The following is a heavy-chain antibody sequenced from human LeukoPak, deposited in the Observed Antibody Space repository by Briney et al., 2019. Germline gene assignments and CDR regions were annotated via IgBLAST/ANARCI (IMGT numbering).Heavy chain of an antibody. CDR1: GFTFSTYG. CDR2: IHYDGSNK. D-gene: IGHD3-10*01. CDR3: AKVGIGDSVSRDYYYMDV. Sequence: GGSLRLSCAASGFTFSTYGMHWVCQAPGKGLEWVTFIHYDGSNKYYADSVKGRFTISRDNSKNTLYLQMNSLRAEDTAVYYCAKVGIGDSVSRDYYYMDVWGKGTTVTISS. J-gene: IGHJ6*03. V-gene: IGHV3-30*02.